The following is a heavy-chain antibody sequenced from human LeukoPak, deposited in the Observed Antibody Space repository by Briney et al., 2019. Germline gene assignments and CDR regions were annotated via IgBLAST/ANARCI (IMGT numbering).Heavy chain of an antibody. CDR1: GGSISSYY. D-gene: IGHD3-10*01. Sequence: SETLSLTCTVSGGSISSYYWSWIRQPPGKGLEWIGYIYYSGSTNYNPSLKSRVTISVDKSKNQFSLKLSSVTAADTAVYYCAGGSAFYYYGMDVWGKGTTVTVSS. V-gene: IGHV4-59*01. J-gene: IGHJ6*04. CDR2: IYYSGST. CDR3: AGGSAFYYYGMDV.